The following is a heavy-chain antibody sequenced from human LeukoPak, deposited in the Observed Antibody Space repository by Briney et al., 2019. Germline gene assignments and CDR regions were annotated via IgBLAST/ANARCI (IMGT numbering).Heavy chain of an antibody. CDR1: GFTFINSA. D-gene: IGHD3-9*01. J-gene: IGHJ4*02. V-gene: IGHV3-23*01. CDR2: ISGSGDST. CDR3: AKGRYEDIKAAINY. Sequence: TGGSLRLSCAASGFTFINSAMNWVRQGPGKGLEWVSGISGSGDSTYYADSVRVRFTISRDSSNNTLFLQINSLTAADPAAYHWAKGRYEDIKAAINYWGQGTLVTVSS.